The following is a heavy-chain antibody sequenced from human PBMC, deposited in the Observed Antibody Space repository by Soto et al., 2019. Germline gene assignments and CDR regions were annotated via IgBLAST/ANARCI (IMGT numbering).Heavy chain of an antibody. V-gene: IGHV3-23*01. CDR2: LSRGGGTT. CDR1: GFKFSSHG. D-gene: IGHD1-1*01. Sequence: AGGSLRLSSAASGFKFSSHGMSWVRQVPGKGLEWIAGLSRGGGTTYYADSVKGWFTISRDNSKNILDLIMNSLKVEDTALYYCAKDGQFRTDGFDVWGQGTMVTVSS. CDR3: AKDGQFRTDGFDV. J-gene: IGHJ3*01.